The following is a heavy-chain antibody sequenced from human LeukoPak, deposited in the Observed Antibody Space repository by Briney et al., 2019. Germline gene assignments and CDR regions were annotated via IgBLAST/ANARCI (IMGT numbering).Heavy chain of an antibody. CDR2: INADGSTA. V-gene: IGHV3-74*01. Sequence: PGGSLRLSCAASGFTFGNSWVHWVRQAPGKGLVWVSLINADGSTATYADSVKGRFTISRDNARNTLYLQMNSLRAEDTAVYYCANQGLVVDYWGQGTLVTVSS. CDR3: ANQGLVVDY. D-gene: IGHD6-19*01. J-gene: IGHJ4*02. CDR1: GFTFGNSW.